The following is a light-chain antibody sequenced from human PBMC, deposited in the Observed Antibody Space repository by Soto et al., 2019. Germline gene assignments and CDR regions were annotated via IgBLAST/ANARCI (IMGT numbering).Light chain of an antibody. CDR3: SSYTSSSNYV. CDR2: EVS. Sequence: QSALTQPASVSGSPGQSITISCTGTSSDVGGYNYVSWYQQHPGKAPKLMIYEVSNRPSGVSNRFSGSKSGNTASLAISGLQADDEAHYYCSSYTSSSNYVFGNGTKVT. CDR1: SSDVGGYNY. V-gene: IGLV2-14*01. J-gene: IGLJ1*01.